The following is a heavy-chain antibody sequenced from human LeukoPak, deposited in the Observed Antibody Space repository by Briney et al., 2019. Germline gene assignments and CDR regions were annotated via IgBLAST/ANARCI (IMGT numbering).Heavy chain of an antibody. D-gene: IGHD6-13*01. Sequence: VSYISSSSSTIYYADSVKGRFTISRDNAKNSLYLQMNSLRAEDTAVYYCARGDSSSCSYWGQGTLVTVSS. J-gene: IGHJ4*02. CDR3: ARGDSSSCSY. CDR2: ISSSSSTI. V-gene: IGHV3-48*04.